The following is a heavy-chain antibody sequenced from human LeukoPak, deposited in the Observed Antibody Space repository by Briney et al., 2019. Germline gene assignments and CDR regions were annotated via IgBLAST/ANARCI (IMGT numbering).Heavy chain of an antibody. J-gene: IGHJ5*02. D-gene: IGHD4-11*01. CDR3: ARVSDNYEGWFDP. CDR2: IYYSGST. Sequence: SETLSLTCTVSGXSISSYYWSWIRQPPGKGQEWIGYIYYSGSTNYNPSLKSRVTISVDTSKNQFSLKLSSVTAADTAVYYCARVSDNYEGWFDPWGQGTLVTVSS. CDR1: GXSISSYY. V-gene: IGHV4-59*01.